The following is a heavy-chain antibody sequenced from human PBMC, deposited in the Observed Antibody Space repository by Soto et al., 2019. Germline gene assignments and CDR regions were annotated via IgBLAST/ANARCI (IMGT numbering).Heavy chain of an antibody. CDR3: ARVARPLKYYDILTGLYGGWFDP. D-gene: IGHD3-9*01. V-gene: IGHV1-18*04. Sequence: QVQLVQSGAEVKKPGASVKVSCKAPGYTFTSYGISWVRQAPGQGLEWMGWISAYNGNTNYAQKLQGRVTMTTDTSTSTAYMELRSLRSDDTAVYYCARVARPLKYYDILTGLYGGWFDPWGQGTLVTVSS. CDR1: GYTFTSYG. J-gene: IGHJ5*02. CDR2: ISAYNGNT.